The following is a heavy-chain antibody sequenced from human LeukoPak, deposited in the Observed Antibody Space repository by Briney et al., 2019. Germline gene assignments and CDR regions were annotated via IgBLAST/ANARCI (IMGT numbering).Heavy chain of an antibody. V-gene: IGHV3-64D*06. Sequence: PGGSLRLSCSASGFIFSSSAVHWVRQAPGNGLEYVSSITSDGGTSYYADSVGGRFTVSRDNSKDTLYLQMTSLRPEDTAVYYCVKDLAGSGDYWGQGTLVTVSS. CDR1: GFIFSSSA. J-gene: IGHJ4*02. CDR3: VKDLAGSGDY. CDR2: ITSDGGTS. D-gene: IGHD3-10*01.